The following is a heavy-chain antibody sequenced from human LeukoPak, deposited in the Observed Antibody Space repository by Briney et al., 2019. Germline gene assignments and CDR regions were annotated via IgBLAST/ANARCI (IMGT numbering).Heavy chain of an antibody. Sequence: GGSLRLSCAASGFTFSSYAMHWVRQAPGKGLVWVSRINSDGSSTSYADSVKGRFTISRDNAKNTLYLQMNSLRAEDTAVYYCARVDVVYYDFWSGPQYYFDYWGQGTLVTVSS. CDR3: ARVDVVYYDFWSGPQYYFDY. CDR2: INSDGSST. V-gene: IGHV3-74*01. CDR1: GFTFSSYA. D-gene: IGHD3-3*01. J-gene: IGHJ4*02.